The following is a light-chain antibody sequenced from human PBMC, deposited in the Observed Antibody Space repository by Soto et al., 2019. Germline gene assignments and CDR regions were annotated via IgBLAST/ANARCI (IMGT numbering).Light chain of an antibody. CDR2: AAS. CDR1: QSISSY. CDR3: QQSYNMPWT. J-gene: IGKJ1*01. Sequence: DIQMTQSPSSLSASVGDRVTISCRASQSISSYLSWYQQKPGKAPKLLIFAASSLESGVPSRFSGSGSGTDYTLTISSLQPEDFATYHCQQSYNMPWTFGQGSKVAIK. V-gene: IGKV1-39*01.